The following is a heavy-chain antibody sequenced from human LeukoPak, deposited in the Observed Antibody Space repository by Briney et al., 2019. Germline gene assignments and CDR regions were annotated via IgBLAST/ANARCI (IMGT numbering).Heavy chain of an antibody. D-gene: IGHD3-16*01. V-gene: IGHV3-7*01. J-gene: IGHJ6*03. CDR1: GFTFSSYW. Sequence: GGSLRLSCAASGFTFSSYWMSWVRQAPGKGLEWVGNIKEDGSEKYYVDSVKGRFTISRDNAKNSVYLQMNSLRVEDTAVYYCARETSQKGAHYMDVWGKGTTVTISS. CDR3: ARETSQKGAHYMDV. CDR2: IKEDGSEK.